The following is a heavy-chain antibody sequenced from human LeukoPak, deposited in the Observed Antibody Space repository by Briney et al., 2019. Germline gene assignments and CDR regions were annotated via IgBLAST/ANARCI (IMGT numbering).Heavy chain of an antibody. J-gene: IGHJ6*03. V-gene: IGHV3-43*01. Sequence: GGSLRLSCAASGFTFDDYTMHWVRQAPGKGLEWVSLISWDGGSTYYADSVKGRFTISRDNSKNSLYLQMNSLRTEDTALYYCAKDTKERRSGYVDYYMDVWGKGTTVTVSS. CDR2: ISWDGGST. CDR3: AKDTKERRSGYVDYYMDV. CDR1: GFTFDDYT. D-gene: IGHD5-12*01.